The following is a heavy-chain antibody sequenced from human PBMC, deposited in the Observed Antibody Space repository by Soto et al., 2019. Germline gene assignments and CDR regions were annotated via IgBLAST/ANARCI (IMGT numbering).Heavy chain of an antibody. V-gene: IGHV2-5*02. J-gene: IGHJ4*02. CDR3: AHKGPEDWPLDY. CDR2: IYWDDSK. D-gene: IGHD3-9*01. CDR1: GFSLSTSGVG. Sequence: QITLKESGPTLVRPTQTLTLTCAFSGFSLSTSGVGVGWIRQPPGKALEWLAVIYWDDSKHYSPSLRSRLTITKDTSKNQVVLTMTNMDPMDTGTYYCAHKGPEDWPLDYWGQGTLVTLAS.